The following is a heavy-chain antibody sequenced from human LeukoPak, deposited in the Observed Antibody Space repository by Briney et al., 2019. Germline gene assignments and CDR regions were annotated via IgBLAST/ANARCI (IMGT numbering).Heavy chain of an antibody. V-gene: IGHV3-21*04. CDR2: ISSSSSYI. CDR1: GFTFSSYS. J-gene: IGHJ4*02. Sequence: PGGSLRVSCAASGFTFSSYSMNWVRQAPGKGLEWVSSISSSSSYIYYADSVKGRFTISRDNSKNTLYLQMNSLRAEDTAVYYCAKTNDYFEDYWGQGTLVTVSS. CDR3: AKTNDYFEDY. D-gene: IGHD2/OR15-2a*01.